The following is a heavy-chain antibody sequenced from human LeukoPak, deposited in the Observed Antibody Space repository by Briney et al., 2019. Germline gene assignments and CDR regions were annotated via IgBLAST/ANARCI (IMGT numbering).Heavy chain of an antibody. Sequence: ASVKVSCKASGYTFTGYYMHWVRQAPGQGLEWMGWINPNSGGTNYAQKFQGRVTMTRDTSISTAYMELSRLRSDDTAVYYCARDGGIVGATIFLGYWGQGTLVTVSS. V-gene: IGHV1-2*02. CDR2: INPNSGGT. D-gene: IGHD1-26*01. J-gene: IGHJ4*02. CDR3: ARDGGIVGATIFLGY. CDR1: GYTFTGYY.